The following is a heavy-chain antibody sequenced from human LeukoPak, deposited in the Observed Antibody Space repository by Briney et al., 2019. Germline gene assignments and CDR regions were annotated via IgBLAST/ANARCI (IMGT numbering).Heavy chain of an antibody. CDR3: ATDRSLSYFDY. CDR1: GFTFSRYG. J-gene: IGHJ4*02. CDR2: IYYDGRDK. V-gene: IGHV3-33*01. Sequence: GGSLRLSCAASGFTFSRYGMHWVRQAPGKGLEWVSIIYYDGRDKYYADSVKGRFTVSRDNSKNTLYLQMNSLRDEDTAVYYCATDRSLSYFDYWGQGTLVTVSS.